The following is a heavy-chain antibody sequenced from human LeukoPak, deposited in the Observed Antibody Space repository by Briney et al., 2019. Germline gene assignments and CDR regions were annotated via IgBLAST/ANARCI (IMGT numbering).Heavy chain of an antibody. CDR3: ARRSSSSRWFDP. J-gene: IGHJ5*02. CDR1: GDSISSYD. D-gene: IGHD6-6*01. CDR2: IYYSGST. V-gene: IGHV4-59*01. Sequence: SETLPLTCTVSGDSISSYDWSWIRQPPGKGLEWIGYIYYSGSTNYNPSLKSRVTISLDTSKNQFSLKLSSVTAADTAVYYCARRSSSSRWFDPWGQGTLVTVSS.